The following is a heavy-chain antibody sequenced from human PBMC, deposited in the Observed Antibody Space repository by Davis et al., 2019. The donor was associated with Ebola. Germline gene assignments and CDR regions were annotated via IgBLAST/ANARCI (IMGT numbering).Heavy chain of an antibody. D-gene: IGHD6-6*01. Sequence: SGPTLVKPTQTLTLTCTFSGFSLSTSGMCVSWIRQPPGKALEWLARIDWDDDKYYSTSLGTRLTISKDTSKNQVVLTMTNMDPVDTATYYCARIPGQLVMDSWGQGTLVTVSS. CDR1: GFSLSTSGMC. J-gene: IGHJ4*02. CDR3: ARIPGQLVMDS. V-gene: IGHV2-70*11. CDR2: IDWDDDK.